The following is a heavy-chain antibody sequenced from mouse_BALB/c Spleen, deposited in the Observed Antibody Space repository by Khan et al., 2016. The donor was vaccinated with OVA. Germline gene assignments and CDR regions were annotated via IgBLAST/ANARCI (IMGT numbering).Heavy chain of an antibody. Sequence: EGELVESGGGLVQPGGSLKLSCAASGFTFSSYGMSWVRQTPDKRLELVATINSNGGITYYPDSVKGRFTISRDNAKNTLYLQMTSLKSEDTAMYYCTRGLYDGYYYYYGMDYWGQGTSVTVSS. D-gene: IGHD2-3*01. V-gene: IGHV5-6-3*01. CDR1: GFTFSSYG. CDR2: INSNGGIT. J-gene: IGHJ4*01. CDR3: TRGLYDGYYYYYGMDY.